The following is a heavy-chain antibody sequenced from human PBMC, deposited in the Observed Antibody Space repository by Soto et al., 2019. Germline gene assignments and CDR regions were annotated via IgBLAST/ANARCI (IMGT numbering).Heavy chain of an antibody. Sequence: EVQLVESGGGLVQPGGSLRLSCAASGFTVSSNYMSWVRQAPGKGLEWVSVIYSGGSTYYADSVKGRFTISRHNSKNPLYFQMNSLRAEDTAVYYGAAPRLGYWGQGTLVTVSS. J-gene: IGHJ4*02. V-gene: IGHV3-53*04. CDR1: GFTVSSNY. CDR3: AAPRLGY. CDR2: IYSGGST.